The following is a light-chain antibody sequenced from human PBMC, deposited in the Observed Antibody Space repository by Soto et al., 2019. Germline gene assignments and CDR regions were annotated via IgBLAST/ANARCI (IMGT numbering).Light chain of an antibody. CDR2: GAS. CDR1: QSVSSSY. J-gene: IGKJ4*01. Sequence: EIVLTQSPGTLSLSPGERATLSYRASQSVSSSYLAWYQQKPGQAPRLLIYGASSRATGLPDRFSGSGSGTDFTLTISRLEPEDFAVYYWRQYGSSPLTFGGGTKVEIK. CDR3: RQYGSSPLT. V-gene: IGKV3-20*01.